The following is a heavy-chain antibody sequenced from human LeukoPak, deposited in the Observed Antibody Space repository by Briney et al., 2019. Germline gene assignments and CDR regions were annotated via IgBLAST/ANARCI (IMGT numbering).Heavy chain of an antibody. D-gene: IGHD3-9*01. Sequence: SETLSLTCTVSGGSISSGGYYWSWIHQHPGKGLEWIGYIYCSGSTYYNPSLRSRVTISVVTSKNQFSLKLSSVTAADTAVYYCARAYYDILTGYSYYFDYWGQGTLITVSS. J-gene: IGHJ4*02. CDR2: IYCSGST. V-gene: IGHV4-31*03. CDR3: ARAYYDILTGYSYYFDY. CDR1: GGSISSGGYY.